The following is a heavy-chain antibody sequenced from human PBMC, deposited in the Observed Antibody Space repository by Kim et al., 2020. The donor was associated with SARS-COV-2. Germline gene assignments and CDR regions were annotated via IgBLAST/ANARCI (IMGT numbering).Heavy chain of an antibody. Sequence: SETLSLTCTVSGGSISSYYWSWIRQPPGKGLEWIGYIYYSGSTNYNPSLKSRVTISVDTSKNQFSLKLSSVTAADTAVDYCARDSGDSSGYLYYYYYGMDVWGQGTTVTVSS. CDR1: GGSISSYY. D-gene: IGHD3-22*01. CDR2: IYYSGST. CDR3: ARDSGDSSGYLYYYYYGMDV. V-gene: IGHV4-59*13. J-gene: IGHJ6*02.